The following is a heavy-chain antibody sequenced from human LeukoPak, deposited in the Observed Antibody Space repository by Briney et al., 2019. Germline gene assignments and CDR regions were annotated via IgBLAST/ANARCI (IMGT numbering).Heavy chain of an antibody. J-gene: IGHJ3*02. Sequence: GESLKISCKGSGYSFTSYWIGWMRQMPGKGLEWMGIIYPGDSDTRYSPSFQGQVTISADKSISTAYLQWSSLKASDTAMYYCARSLRAVEVATITPAFDIWGQGTMVTVSS. CDR3: ARSLRAVEVATITPAFDI. D-gene: IGHD5-24*01. V-gene: IGHV5-51*01. CDR2: IYPGDSDT. CDR1: GYSFTSYW.